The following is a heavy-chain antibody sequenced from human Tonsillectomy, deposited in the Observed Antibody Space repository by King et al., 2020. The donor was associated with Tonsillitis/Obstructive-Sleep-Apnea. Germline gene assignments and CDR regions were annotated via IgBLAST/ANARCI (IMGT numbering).Heavy chain of an antibody. CDR3: ARLSRDNFESFDY. CDR2: FYHFDSDT. V-gene: IGHV5-51*01. J-gene: IGHJ4*02. Sequence: VQLVQSGAEVKMPGESLKISCKGSGYTFTSYWIAWVRQMPGRGLEWMGIFYHFDSDTRYSPSFQGHVTISADKSISTATLRWSSLKASDTAMYYCARLSRDNFESFDYWGQGTLVTVSS. CDR1: GYTFTSYW. D-gene: IGHD5-24*01.